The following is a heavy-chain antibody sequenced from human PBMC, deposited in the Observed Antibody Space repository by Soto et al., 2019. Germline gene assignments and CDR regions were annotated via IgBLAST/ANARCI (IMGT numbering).Heavy chain of an antibody. J-gene: IGHJ6*02. V-gene: IGHV4-39*01. CDR1: GGSISSSSYY. D-gene: IGHD5-18*01. CDR2: IYYSGST. Sequence: SETLSLTCTVSGGSISSSSYYWGWIRQPPGKGLEWIGSIYYSGSTYYNPSLKSRVTISVDTSKNQFSLKLSSVTAADTAVYYCARRRDTAMGTYYYYGMDVWGQGTTVTVS. CDR3: ARRRDTAMGTYYYYGMDV.